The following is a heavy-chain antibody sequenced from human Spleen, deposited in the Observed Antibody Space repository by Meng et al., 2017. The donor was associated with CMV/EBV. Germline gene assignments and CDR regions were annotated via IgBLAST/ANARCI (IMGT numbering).Heavy chain of an antibody. CDR1: GGSISTSSYY. V-gene: IGHV4-39*02. J-gene: IGHJ6*02. CDR2: IYYSGST. CDR3: ARVWGGDSWGYYGMDV. D-gene: IGHD2-21*02. Sequence: SDTLSLTCTVSGGSISTSSYYWGWIRQPPGKGLEWIGSIYYSGSTYYNPSLKSRVTISVDTSKNQFSLKLSSVTAADTAVYYCARVWGGDSWGYYGMDVWGLGTTVTVSS.